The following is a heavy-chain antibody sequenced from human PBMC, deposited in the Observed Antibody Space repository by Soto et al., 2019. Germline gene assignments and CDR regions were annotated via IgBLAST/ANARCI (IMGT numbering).Heavy chain of an antibody. V-gene: IGHV1-2*02. Sequence: QVQLVQSGSEVKKPGASVRVSCRTSGHTFAANYIHWVRQGPGKGLEWMGWINPKSDETKFSQKFQGRVALTKDTTSNTVHLDVANLRSEDTAVYYCARWTSRGCYDSWGQGTLITASS. J-gene: IGHJ4*02. CDR1: GHTFAANY. CDR3: ARWTSRGCYDS. CDR2: INPKSDET. D-gene: IGHD5-12*01.